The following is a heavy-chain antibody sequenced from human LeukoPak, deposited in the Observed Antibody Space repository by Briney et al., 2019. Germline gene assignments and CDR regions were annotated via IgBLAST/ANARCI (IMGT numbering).Heavy chain of an antibody. J-gene: IGHJ6*02. Sequence: PGGSLRLSCAASGFTFDDYAMHWVRQAPGKGLEWVSGIGWNSGSIGYADSVKGRFTISRDNAKNSLYLQMNSLRAEDTALYYCAKDTGTGGARGYGMDVWGQGTTVTVSS. D-gene: IGHD1-26*01. V-gene: IGHV3-9*01. CDR1: GFTFDDYA. CDR3: AKDTGTGGARGYGMDV. CDR2: IGWNSGSI.